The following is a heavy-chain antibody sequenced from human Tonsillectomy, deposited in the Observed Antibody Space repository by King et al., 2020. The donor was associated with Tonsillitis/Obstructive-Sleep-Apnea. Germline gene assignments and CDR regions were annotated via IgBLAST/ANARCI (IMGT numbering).Heavy chain of an antibody. CDR3: ARGGDDRSGRFHEPFHI. CDR2: ISYDGSNK. Sequence: VQLVESGGGVVQPGRSLRLSCAASGFTFSSYAMHWVRQAPGKGLEWVAVISYDGSNKYYADSVKGRFTISRDNSENTLSLHMNSLRPADMAVYYCARGGDDRSGRFHEPFHIWGRGTVVTVFS. J-gene: IGHJ3*02. CDR1: GFTFSSYA. D-gene: IGHD1-1*01. V-gene: IGHV3-30*04.